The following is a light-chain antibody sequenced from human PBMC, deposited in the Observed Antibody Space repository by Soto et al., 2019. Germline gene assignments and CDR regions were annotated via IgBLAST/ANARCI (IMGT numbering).Light chain of an antibody. CDR1: QSVSRSY. CDR2: GAS. V-gene: IGKV3-20*01. J-gene: IGKJ1*01. Sequence: EIVLTPSPGTLSLSPGERATLSCRASQSVSRSYLAWYQQKPGQAPRLLIYGASSRATGIPDRFSGSGSATDSTLTIIRLEPEYFAVYYCQQYGSSPVTFGQRTKVDIK. CDR3: QQYGSSPVT.